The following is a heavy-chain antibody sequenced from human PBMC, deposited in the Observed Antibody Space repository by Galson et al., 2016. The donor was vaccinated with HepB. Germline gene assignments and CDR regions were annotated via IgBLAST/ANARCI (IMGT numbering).Heavy chain of an antibody. CDR3: ARGHIVATVDYYYYGLDV. CDR1: GYTFTTYA. D-gene: IGHD5-12*01. Sequence: SVKVSCKASGYTFTTYAMYWVRQAPGQRLEWMGWINAANGDTKSSQKLQGRGTITWDTSANTAYMELSTLRSEDTAVYYCARGHIVATVDYYYYGLDVWGQGTTVTVSS. J-gene: IGHJ6*02. V-gene: IGHV1-3*01. CDR2: INAANGDT.